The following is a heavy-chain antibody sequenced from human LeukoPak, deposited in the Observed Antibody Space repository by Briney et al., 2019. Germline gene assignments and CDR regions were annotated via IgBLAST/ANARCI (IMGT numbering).Heavy chain of an antibody. CDR1: GGSISSGDYY. D-gene: IGHD1-1*01. CDR2: IYYSGST. J-gene: IGHJ4*02. Sequence: SETLSLTCTVSGGSISSGDYYWSWIRQPPGKGLEWIGYIYYSGSTYYNPSLKSRVTISVDTSKNQFSLKLSSVTAADTAVYYCARDSLNGELDYWGQGTLVTVSS. CDR3: ARDSLNGELDY. V-gene: IGHV4-30-4*01.